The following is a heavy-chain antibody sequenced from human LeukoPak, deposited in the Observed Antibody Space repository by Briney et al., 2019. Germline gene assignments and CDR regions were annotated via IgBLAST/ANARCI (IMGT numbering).Heavy chain of an antibody. V-gene: IGHV3-49*04. J-gene: IGHJ6*02. CDR2: IRSKAYRGTT. D-gene: IGHD5-18*01. CDR3: ARGPIQLWIHNAMDV. CDR1: GFTFRDHA. Sequence: PGGSLRLSCRGSGFTFRDHAMSWVRQAPGKGLEWVGFIRSKAYRGTTEYAASVKGRFTISRDDSASIAYLQMNSLKTEDTAVYYCARGPIQLWIHNAMDVWGQGTTVTVSS.